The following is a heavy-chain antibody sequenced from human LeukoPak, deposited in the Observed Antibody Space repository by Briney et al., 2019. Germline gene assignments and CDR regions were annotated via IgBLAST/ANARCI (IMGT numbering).Heavy chain of an antibody. Sequence: GGSLRLSCAASGFTFSSYAMSWVRQAPGKGLEWVSLISTSGDGTYYADSVKGRFTISRDNSENTLYLQMNSLRAEDTAVYSCAKRYCTTTSCSFFDSWGQGTLVTVSS. J-gene: IGHJ4*02. CDR1: GFTFSSYA. CDR3: AKRYCTTTSCSFFDS. V-gene: IGHV3-23*01. CDR2: ISTSGDGT. D-gene: IGHD2-2*01.